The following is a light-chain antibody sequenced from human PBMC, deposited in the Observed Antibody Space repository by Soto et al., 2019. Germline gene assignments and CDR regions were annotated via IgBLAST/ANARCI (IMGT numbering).Light chain of an antibody. CDR1: QSISSW. J-gene: IGKJ5*01. V-gene: IGKV1-5*01. Sequence: DIQMTQSPSTLSASVGDSVTITCRASQSISSWLAWYPQKPGKAPKLLIYDASSLESGVPSRFSGSGSGTEFTLTISSLQPDDFATYYCQQYNSYSLITFGQGTRLEIK. CDR2: DAS. CDR3: QQYNSYSLIT.